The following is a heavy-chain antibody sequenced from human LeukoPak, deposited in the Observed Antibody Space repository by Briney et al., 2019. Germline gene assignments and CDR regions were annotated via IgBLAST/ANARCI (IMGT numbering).Heavy chain of an antibody. D-gene: IGHD6-19*01. Sequence: GGSLRLSCAASGFTFSSYWMSWVRQAPGKGLEWVANIKQDGSEKYYVDSVKGRFTISRDNAKNSLYLQMNSLRAEDTAVYYCAKDESSSVAGSSLDYWGQGTLVTVSS. V-gene: IGHV3-7*01. CDR3: AKDESSSVAGSSLDY. CDR2: IKQDGSEK. CDR1: GFTFSSYW. J-gene: IGHJ4*02.